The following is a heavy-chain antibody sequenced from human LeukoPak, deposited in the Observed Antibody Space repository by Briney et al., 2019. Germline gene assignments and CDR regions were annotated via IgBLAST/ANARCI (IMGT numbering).Heavy chain of an antibody. V-gene: IGHV3-21*04. D-gene: IGHD1-26*01. CDR3: AKEDRIVGGKELEY. CDR1: GFTFSSYS. CDR2: ISSSSSYI. J-gene: IGHJ4*02. Sequence: KSGGSLRLSCAASGFTFSSYSMNWVRQAPGKGLEWVSSISSSSSYIYYADSVKGRFTISRDNSKNTLYLQLNSLRAEDTAVYYCAKEDRIVGGKELEYWGQGTLVTVSS.